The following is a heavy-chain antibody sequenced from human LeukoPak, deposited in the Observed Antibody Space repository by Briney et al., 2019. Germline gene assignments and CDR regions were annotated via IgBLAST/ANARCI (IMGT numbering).Heavy chain of an antibody. CDR1: GFTFSSYG. J-gene: IGHJ4*02. Sequence: GGSLRLSCAASGFTFSSYGMRWVRQAPGKGLEWVAVISYDGSNKYYADSVKGRFTISRDNSKNTLYLQMNSLRAEDTAVYYCAKGYHSSGIDYWGQGTLVTVSS. D-gene: IGHD6-19*01. CDR2: ISYDGSNK. CDR3: AKGYHSSGIDY. V-gene: IGHV3-30*18.